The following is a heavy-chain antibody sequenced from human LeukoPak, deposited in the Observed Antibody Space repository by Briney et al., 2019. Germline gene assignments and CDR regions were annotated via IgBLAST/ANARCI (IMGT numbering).Heavy chain of an antibody. V-gene: IGHV3-66*01. CDR3: AHYDFSSGHALDI. CDR2: IYTGGGT. J-gene: IGHJ3*02. D-gene: IGHD3-3*01. CDR1: ESIVSGNY. Sequence: PGGSLRLSCAASESIVSGNYMTWVRQAPGKGLEWLSVIYTGGGTYYADSVKGRFAISRDTSKTTVYLQMNSLRGDDTAIYYCAHYDFSSGHALDIWGQGTMVTVSS.